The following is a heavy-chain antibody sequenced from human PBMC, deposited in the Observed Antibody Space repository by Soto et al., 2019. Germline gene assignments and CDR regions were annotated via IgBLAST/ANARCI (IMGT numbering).Heavy chain of an antibody. V-gene: IGHV3-30*03. CDR1: GFTFSSYG. D-gene: IGHD3-22*01. J-gene: IGHJ4*02. CDR3: ARGLPYDSSGYFFDY. CDR2: VSYHGTNK. Sequence: VQLLESGGGLVQPGGSLRLSCAASGFTFSSYGMHWVRQAPGKGLEWVALVSYHGTNKYYGDSVNGRFTISRDNSKNTLYLQMNSLRAEDTAVYYCARGLPYDSSGYFFDYWGQGTLVTVSS.